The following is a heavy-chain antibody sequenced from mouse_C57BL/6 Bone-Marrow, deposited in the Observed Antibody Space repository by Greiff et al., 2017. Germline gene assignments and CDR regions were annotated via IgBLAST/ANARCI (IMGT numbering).Heavy chain of an antibody. D-gene: IGHD2-4*01. CDR1: GYSITSGYD. V-gene: IGHV3-1*01. Sequence: ESGPGMVKPSQSLSLTCTVTGYSITSGYDWHWIRHFPGNKLEWMGYISYSGSTNYNPSLKSRISITHDTSKNHFFLKLNSVTTEDTATYYCARGGDYLYFDYWGQGTTLTVSS. CDR3: ARGGDYLYFDY. CDR2: ISYSGST. J-gene: IGHJ2*01.